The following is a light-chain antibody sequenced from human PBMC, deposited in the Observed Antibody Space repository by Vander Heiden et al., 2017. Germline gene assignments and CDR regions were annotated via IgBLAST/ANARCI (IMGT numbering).Light chain of an antibody. Sequence: DIQLTQPPSSLSASVGHRVTITCQASQDISNSLNWYQQEPGKAPKRLIYDASNLETGVPSRCSGSGSGTEFTFTISSLQPEDIATYYCRQYDNLPPFTFGHGTKVDI. J-gene: IGKJ3*01. CDR2: DAS. CDR1: QDISNS. V-gene: IGKV1-33*01. CDR3: RQYDNLPPFT.